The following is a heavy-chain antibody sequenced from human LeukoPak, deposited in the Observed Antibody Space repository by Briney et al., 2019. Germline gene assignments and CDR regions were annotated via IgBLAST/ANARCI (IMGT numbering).Heavy chain of an antibody. J-gene: IGHJ6*04. V-gene: IGHV3-30*02. D-gene: IGHD3-3*01. CDR1: GFTFSGYG. CDR2: IRYDGSNE. Sequence: GGSLRLSCIASGFTFSGYGIHWVRQAPGKGLEWVAFIRYDGSNEYYADSVKGRFTISRDNSKNTLFLQMNNLSADDTAIYFCAKDRGWGLRFLLDVWGKGTWVTISS. CDR3: AKDRGWGLRFLLDV.